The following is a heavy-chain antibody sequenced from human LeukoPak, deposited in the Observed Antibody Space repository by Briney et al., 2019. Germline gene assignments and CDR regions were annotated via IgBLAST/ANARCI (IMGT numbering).Heavy chain of an antibody. V-gene: IGHV4-61*02. Sequence: SETLSLTCTVSGGSISSGSYYWSWIRQPAGKGLEWIGRIYTSGSTNYNPSLKSRVTISVDTSKNQFFLKLSSVTAADTAVYYCARGERWLQSSDYWGQGTLVTVSS. CDR1: GGSISSGSYY. J-gene: IGHJ4*02. CDR3: ARGERWLQSSDY. D-gene: IGHD5-24*01. CDR2: IYTSGST.